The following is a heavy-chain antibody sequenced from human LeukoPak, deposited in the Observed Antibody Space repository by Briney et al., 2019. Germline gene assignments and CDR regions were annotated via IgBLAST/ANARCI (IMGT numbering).Heavy chain of an antibody. J-gene: IGHJ6*03. CDR1: GFTFSSYE. V-gene: IGHV3-48*03. CDR2: ISSSGSTI. Sequence: GGSLRLSCAASGFTFSSYEMNWVREAPGKGLECVSYISSSGSTIYYADSVKGRFTISRDNSKNTLYLQMNILRAEDTAVYYCAKDGVYYDSSGYSFYYYYYMDVWGKGTTVTISS. D-gene: IGHD3-22*01. CDR3: AKDGVYYDSSGYSFYYYYYMDV.